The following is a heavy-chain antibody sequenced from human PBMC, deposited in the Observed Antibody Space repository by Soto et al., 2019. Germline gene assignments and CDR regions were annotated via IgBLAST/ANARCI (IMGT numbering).Heavy chain of an antibody. V-gene: IGHV4-61*03. Sequence: QVQLQESGPGLVKPSETLSLTCAVSGGSVSNASFYWTWIRQAPGTGLEYIGYIFYTGVTNYNPSLSSRVTISLDTSKNHVSVKLTSMPAADTAVYYCVRVLDSSWYADLWGRGTLVTVSS. CDR3: VRVLDSSWYADL. CDR2: IFYTGVT. CDR1: GGSVSNASFY. D-gene: IGHD3-22*01. J-gene: IGHJ2*01.